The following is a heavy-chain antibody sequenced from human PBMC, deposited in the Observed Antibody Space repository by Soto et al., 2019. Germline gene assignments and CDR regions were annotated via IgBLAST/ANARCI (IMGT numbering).Heavy chain of an antibody. CDR3: VRQVGDYYFDQ. D-gene: IGHD4-17*01. Sequence: SETLSLTCSVSGGSMRSTNYYWGWIRQPPGKGLEWIGNVFFNGITFYKPSLESRVSISVDTSKSQFSLRLNSVTDADTAVYYCVRQVGDYYFDQWGKGTLVTVSS. CDR2: VFFNGIT. CDR1: GGSMRSTNYY. J-gene: IGHJ4*02. V-gene: IGHV4-39*01.